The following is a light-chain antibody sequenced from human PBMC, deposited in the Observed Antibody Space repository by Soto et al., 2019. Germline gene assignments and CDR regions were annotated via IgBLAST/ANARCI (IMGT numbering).Light chain of an antibody. CDR3: QSYDSSLSGVV. J-gene: IGLJ2*01. CDR2: GNS. CDR1: SSNIGAGYD. V-gene: IGLV1-40*01. Sequence: QSVLPQPPSVSGAPGQRVTISCTGSSSNIGAGYDVHWYQQLPGTAPKLLIYGNSNRPSGVPDRFSGSKSGTSASLAITGLQAEDEADYYCQSYDSSLSGVVFGEGTQLTVL.